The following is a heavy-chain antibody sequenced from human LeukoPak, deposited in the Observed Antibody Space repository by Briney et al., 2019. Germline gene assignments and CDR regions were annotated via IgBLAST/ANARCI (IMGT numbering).Heavy chain of an antibody. J-gene: IGHJ4*02. CDR2: IYYSGST. CDR3: ASGYGSGSYYKRPFDY. D-gene: IGHD3-10*01. V-gene: IGHV4-31*03. CDR1: GGSISSGGYY. Sequence: SETLSLTCTVSGGSISSGGYYWSWIRQHSGKGLEWIGYIYYSGSTYYNPSLKSRVTISVDTSKNQFSLKLSSVAAADTAVYYCASGYGSGSYYKRPFDYWGQGTLVTVSS.